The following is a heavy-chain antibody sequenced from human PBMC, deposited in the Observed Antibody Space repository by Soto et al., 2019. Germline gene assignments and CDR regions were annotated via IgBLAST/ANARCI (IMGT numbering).Heavy chain of an antibody. V-gene: IGHV3-30*18. Sequence: QVQLVESGGGVVQAGRSLRLSCAASGFTFSSYGMHWVRQAPGNGLEWVAVISDDGSNKYYADSVKGRFTIPRDNSENTLCQTMNSLRAEVMAVSDCAKEVGWQHLLVDWYFDLWGRGTLVTVSS. CDR3: AKEVGWQHLLVDWYFDL. D-gene: IGHD1-26*01. J-gene: IGHJ2*01. CDR2: ISDDGSNK. CDR1: GFTFSSYG.